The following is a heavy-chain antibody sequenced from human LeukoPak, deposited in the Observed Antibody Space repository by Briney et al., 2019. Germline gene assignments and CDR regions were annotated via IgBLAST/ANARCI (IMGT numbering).Heavy chain of an antibody. D-gene: IGHD3-3*01. J-gene: IGHJ5*01. CDR1: GFTFSSYW. V-gene: IGHV3-30*02. CDR2: IRYDGSNK. Sequence: GGSLRLSCAASGFTFSSYWMSWVRQAPGKGLEWVAFIRYDGSNKYYADSVKGRFTISRDNSKNTLYLQMNSLRAEDTAVYYCAKDRRDFWSGSCWFDSWGQGTLVTVSS. CDR3: AKDRRDFWSGSCWFDS.